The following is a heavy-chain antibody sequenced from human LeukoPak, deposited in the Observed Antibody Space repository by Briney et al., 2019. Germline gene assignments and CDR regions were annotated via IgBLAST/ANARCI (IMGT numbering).Heavy chain of an antibody. D-gene: IGHD4-23*01. V-gene: IGHV3-74*01. CDR1: GFTFSSYW. Sequence: GGSLILSCAASGFTFSSYWMNWVRQAPGKGLVWVSRIASDGSSTTYADSVKGRFSISRDNAKNTLYLQMNSLRVEDTAVYYCARGRPHGNDYWGQGTLVTVSS. J-gene: IGHJ4*02. CDR3: ARGRPHGNDY. CDR2: IASDGSST.